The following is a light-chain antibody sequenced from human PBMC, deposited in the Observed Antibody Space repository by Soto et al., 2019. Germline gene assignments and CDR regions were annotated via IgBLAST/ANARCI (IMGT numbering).Light chain of an antibody. J-gene: IGKJ1*01. CDR2: DAS. V-gene: IGKV1-5*01. CDR1: QSISSW. CDR3: QQCNTLWT. Sequence: DIKITQSPSTLSASVGDRVTISCRASQSISSWLAWYQQKPGKAPKLLIYDASSLEIGVPSRFSGSGSGTEFTLTISSLQPDDFATYYYQQCNTLWTFGQGTKVDIK.